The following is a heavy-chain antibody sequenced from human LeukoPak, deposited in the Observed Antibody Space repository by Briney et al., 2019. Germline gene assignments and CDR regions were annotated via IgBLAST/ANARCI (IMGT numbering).Heavy chain of an antibody. D-gene: IGHD3-3*01. V-gene: IGHV3-30*02. Sequence: GGSLRLSCAVSGFIFSNYGMHWVRQAPGKGLEWVAFIRYDGSNIYYADSVKGRFIISRDNSKNTLYLQMNSLRAEDTAVYYCAKDILDFWSGYYMNAFDIWGQGTMVTVSS. CDR1: GFIFSNYG. J-gene: IGHJ3*02. CDR3: AKDILDFWSGYYMNAFDI. CDR2: IRYDGSNI.